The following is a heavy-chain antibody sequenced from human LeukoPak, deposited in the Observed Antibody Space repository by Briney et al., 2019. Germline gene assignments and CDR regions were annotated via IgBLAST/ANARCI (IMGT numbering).Heavy chain of an antibody. CDR3: AKDHSSNFHWYFDL. V-gene: IGHV3-7*03. Sequence: PGGSLRLSCAASGFILSNHWMTWVRQAPGKGPEWVANMNKDGSEKYYVDSVKGRFTISRDNSKNTLSLQMNSLRAEDTAVYYCAKDHSSNFHWYFDLWGRGTLVTVSS. CDR2: MNKDGSEK. D-gene: IGHD6-13*01. J-gene: IGHJ2*01. CDR1: GFILSNHW.